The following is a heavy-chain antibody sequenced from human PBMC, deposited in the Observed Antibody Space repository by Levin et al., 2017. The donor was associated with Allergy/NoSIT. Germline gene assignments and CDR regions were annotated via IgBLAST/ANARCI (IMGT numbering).Heavy chain of an antibody. J-gene: IGHJ4*02. CDR2: IRNKAHGGTT. CDR1: GFTFGDYA. D-gene: IGHD3-16*02. Sequence: GGSLRLSCTGSGFTFGDYAMSWVRQAPGKGLEWVGFIRNKAHGGTTEYSASVKGSLTISRDDSKSIAYLLMNSLKTEDTAVYFCARGGPPNYDYNWGSYRDGYFDYWGQGTLVTVSS. CDR3: ARGGPPNYDYNWGSYRDGYFDY. V-gene: IGHV3-49*04.